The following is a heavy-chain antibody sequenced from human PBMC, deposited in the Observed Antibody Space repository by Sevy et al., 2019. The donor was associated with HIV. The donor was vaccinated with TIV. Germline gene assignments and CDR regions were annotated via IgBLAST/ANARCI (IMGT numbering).Heavy chain of an antibody. CDR2: INPDGSKI. CDR1: AINIRDYW. Sequence: GGSLRLSCEASAINIRDYWMNWVRQAPGKGLEWVANINPDGSKIYYADSVKGRFTISRDYAKNTVFLQMTSLRAEDTAVYYCVRAIQLAASYWGQGMLVTVAS. J-gene: IGHJ4*02. CDR3: VRAIQLAASY. V-gene: IGHV3-7*02. D-gene: IGHD2-15*01.